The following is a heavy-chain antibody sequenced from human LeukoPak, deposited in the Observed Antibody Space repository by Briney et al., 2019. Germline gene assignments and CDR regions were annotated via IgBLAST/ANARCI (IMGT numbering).Heavy chain of an antibody. CDR3: AREVAADFDC. Sequence: GGSLRLSCAASGFTFSSYAMSWVRQAPGKGLEWVSSISPRNSYIYYADSVKGRFTISRDNAKNSLFLQMNSLTAEDTAVYYCAREVAADFDCWGQGTLVTVSS. CDR2: ISPRNSYI. CDR1: GFTFSSYA. V-gene: IGHV3-21*01. J-gene: IGHJ4*02. D-gene: IGHD6-19*01.